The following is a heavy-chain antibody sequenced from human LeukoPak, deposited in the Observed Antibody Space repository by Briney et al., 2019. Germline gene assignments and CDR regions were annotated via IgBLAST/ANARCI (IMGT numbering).Heavy chain of an antibody. CDR2: IYYSGST. J-gene: IGHJ4*02. V-gene: IGHV4-39*01. CDR3: ARHGFEILWFGELPWDY. CDR1: GGSISSSSYY. Sequence: KTSETLSLTCAVSGGSISSSSYYWGWIRQPPGKGLEWIGSIYYSGSTYYNPSLKSRVTISVDTSKNQFSLKLSSVTAADTAVYYCARHGFEILWFGELPWDYWGQGTLVTVSS. D-gene: IGHD3-10*01.